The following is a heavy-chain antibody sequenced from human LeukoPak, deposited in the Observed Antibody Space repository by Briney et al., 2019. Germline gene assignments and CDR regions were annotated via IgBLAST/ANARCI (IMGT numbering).Heavy chain of an antibody. D-gene: IGHD1-1*01. CDR1: GFTFSSYS. CDR3: AKDLQLGYFDY. V-gene: IGHV3-23*01. Sequence: GGSLRLSCAASGFTFSSYSMNWVRQAPGKGLEWVSAISGSGGSTYYADSVKGRFTISRDNSKNTLYLQMNSLRAEDTAVYYCAKDLQLGYFDYWGQGTLVTVSS. CDR2: ISGSGGST. J-gene: IGHJ4*02.